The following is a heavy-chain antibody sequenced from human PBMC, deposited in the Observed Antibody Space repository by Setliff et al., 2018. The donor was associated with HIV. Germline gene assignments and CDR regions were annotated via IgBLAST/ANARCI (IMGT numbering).Heavy chain of an antibody. J-gene: IGHJ5*02. Sequence: ASVKVSCKASGYTFTDNYIHWVRQAPGQGLEWVAWINPSSGRTDYAQRFQGRVTLTSDSSISTAYMELSRLRSDDTATYYCTRDYAHYFDLWGQGTLVTVSS. CDR1: GYTFTDNY. CDR2: INPSSGRT. CDR3: TRDYAHYFDL. D-gene: IGHD3-10*01. V-gene: IGHV1-2*02.